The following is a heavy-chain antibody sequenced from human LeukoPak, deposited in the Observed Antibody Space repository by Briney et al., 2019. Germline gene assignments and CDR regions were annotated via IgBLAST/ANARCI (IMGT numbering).Heavy chain of an antibody. Sequence: GASVKVSCKASGGTFSSYAITWVRQAPGQGLEWMGRIIPILGIATYAQNFQGRVTITADKSTSTAYMELSSLRSEDTAVYYCARVRYFDWLSRFNAFDIWGQGTMVTVSS. CDR2: IIPILGIA. CDR1: GGTFSSYA. D-gene: IGHD3-9*01. V-gene: IGHV1-69*04. J-gene: IGHJ3*02. CDR3: ARVRYFDWLSRFNAFDI.